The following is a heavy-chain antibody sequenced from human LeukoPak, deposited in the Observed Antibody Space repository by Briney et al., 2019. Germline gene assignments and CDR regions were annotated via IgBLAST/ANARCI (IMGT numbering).Heavy chain of an antibody. V-gene: IGHV4-59*01. J-gene: IGHJ4*02. D-gene: IGHD1-7*01. Sequence: SETLSLTCTVSGGSISSYYWIWLRQSPGKELEWIGCSYHRGSTSYNPSLKSRVVISVDTSKNQFSLKLTSVTAADTAVYYCARDRELGYWGQGILVTVSP. CDR3: ARDRELGY. CDR2: SYHRGST. CDR1: GGSISSYY.